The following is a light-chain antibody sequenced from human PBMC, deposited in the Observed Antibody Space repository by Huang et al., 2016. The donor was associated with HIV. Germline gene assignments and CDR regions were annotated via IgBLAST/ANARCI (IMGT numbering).Light chain of an antibody. CDR2: MVS. CDR1: QSLVHDNGYSY. J-gene: IGKJ4*01. V-gene: IGKV2-28*01. CDR3: MQSLQSLT. Sequence: DIVMTQSPLSLPVTPGEPASISCRSSQSLVHDNGYSYLDWYLQKPGQSPQVLIYMVSVRAPGIPDMFSGGGSGTNFTLEINRVDAEDVGTYYCMQSLQSLTFGGGTRLEIK.